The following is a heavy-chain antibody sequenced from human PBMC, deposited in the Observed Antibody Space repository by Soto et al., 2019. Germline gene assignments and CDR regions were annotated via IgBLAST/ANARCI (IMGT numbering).Heavy chain of an antibody. CDR3: ARGDSRGYYVGV. CDR2: IIAIFRTT. J-gene: IGHJ6*02. D-gene: IGHD1-26*01. CDR1: GGKFNTYV. Sequence: QAQLVQSGAEVKKPGSSVKVSCKSSGGKFNTYVITWVRQAPGQGLEWMGGIIAIFRTTMYAQHFEDRVTITADESTSTAYMEVTNLSSEDTAVYYCARGDSRGYYVGVWGQGTTVSVSS. V-gene: IGHV1-69*12.